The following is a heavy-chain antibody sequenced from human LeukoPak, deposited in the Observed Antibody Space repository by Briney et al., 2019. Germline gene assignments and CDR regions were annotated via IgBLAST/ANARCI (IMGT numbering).Heavy chain of an antibody. CDR2: TYYRSKWYN. J-gene: IGHJ5*02. CDR1: GDSLSSNSAA. CDR3: ARDRMDSRFDP. D-gene: IGHD2-2*03. Sequence: SQTLSLTCAISGDSLSSNSAAWHWLRQSPSRGLEWLGSTYYRSKWYNDYAVSVKSRITISPDTSKNQFSLQLNSVTPEDTAVYYCARDRMDSRFDPWGQGTLVTVSS. V-gene: IGHV6-1*01.